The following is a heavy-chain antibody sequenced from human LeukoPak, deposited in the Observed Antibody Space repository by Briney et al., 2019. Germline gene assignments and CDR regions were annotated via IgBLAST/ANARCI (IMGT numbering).Heavy chain of an antibody. CDR1: GYTFTGYY. V-gene: IGHV1-18*04. CDR2: ISAYNGNT. D-gene: IGHD2-21*02. CDR3: ARCVGDCYSGTFDY. Sequence: ASVKVSCKASGYTFTGYYMHWVRQAPGQGLEWMGWISAYNGNTNYAQELQGRVTMTTDTSTSTAYMELRSLRSDDTAVYYCARCVGDCYSGTFDYWGQGTLVTVSS. J-gene: IGHJ4*02.